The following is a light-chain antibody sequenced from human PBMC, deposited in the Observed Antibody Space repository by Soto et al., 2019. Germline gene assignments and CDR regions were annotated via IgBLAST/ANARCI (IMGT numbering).Light chain of an antibody. J-gene: IGLJ3*02. CDR3: QSYDTSLRAWV. V-gene: IGLV1-40*01. CDR2: GNN. CDR1: SSNIGAGYD. Sequence: QSVLTQPPSVSGAPGQRVTISCTGGSSNIGAGYDVHWYRQFPGTAPKLLVYGNNNRPSGISDRFSASKSGSSASLAITGLQAEDEDDYYCQSYDTSLRAWVFGGGTQLTVL.